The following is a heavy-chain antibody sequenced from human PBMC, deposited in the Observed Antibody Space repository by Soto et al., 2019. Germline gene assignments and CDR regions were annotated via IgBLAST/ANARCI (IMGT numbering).Heavy chain of an antibody. V-gene: IGHV1-46*01. D-gene: IGHD6-13*01. CDR1: GYTFTSHY. CDR2: INPSGGST. Sequence: GVSVKASCKASGYTFTSHYMHWVRQAPGQALEWMGIINPSGGSTSYAQKFQCRVTMSSDTSTSTVYMELSSLRSEDTAVYYCARDGSGQQLAHFDYLRQGTLVTVSS. J-gene: IGHJ4*02. CDR3: ARDGSGQQLAHFDY.